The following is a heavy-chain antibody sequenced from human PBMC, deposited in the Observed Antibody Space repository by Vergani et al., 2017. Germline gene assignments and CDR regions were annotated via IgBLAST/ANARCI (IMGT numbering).Heavy chain of an antibody. V-gene: IGHV4-61*02. CDR3: ARGFYGSGVGYYYYYYYMDV. J-gene: IGHJ6*03. D-gene: IGHD3-10*01. Sequence: QVQLQESGPGLVKPSQTLSLTCTVSGGSISSGSYYLSWIRQPAGKGLEWIGRIYTSGSTNYNPSLKSRVTISVDTSNNQFSLKLSSVTAADTAVYYCARGFYGSGVGYYYYYYYMDVWGKGTTVTVSS. CDR1: GGSISSGSYY. CDR2: IYTSGST.